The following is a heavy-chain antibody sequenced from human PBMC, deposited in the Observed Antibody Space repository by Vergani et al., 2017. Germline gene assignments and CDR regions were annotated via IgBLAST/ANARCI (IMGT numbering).Heavy chain of an antibody. J-gene: IGHJ5*02. D-gene: IGHD2-15*01. CDR3: ARVGYCSGGSCFVGFDP. CDR2: IIPIFGTA. Sequence: QVQLVQSGAEVKKPGSSVKVSCKASGGTFSSYAISWVRQAPGQGLEWMGGIIPIFGTANYAQKFQGRVTITADESTSTAYMELSSLRSEDTAVYYCARVGYCSGGSCFVGFDPWGQGTLVTVSS. CDR1: GGTFSSYA. V-gene: IGHV1-69*01.